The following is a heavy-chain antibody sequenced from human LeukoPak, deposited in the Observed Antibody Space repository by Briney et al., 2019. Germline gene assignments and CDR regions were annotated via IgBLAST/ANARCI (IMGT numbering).Heavy chain of an antibody. J-gene: IGHJ5*02. D-gene: IGHD6-19*01. V-gene: IGHV4-34*01. CDR3: ARGRIAVAGPYNWFAP. Sequence: SETLSLTCAVYGGSFSGYYWSWIRQPPGKGLEWIGEINHSGSTNYNPSLKSRVTISVDTSKNQFSLKLSSVTAADTAVYYCARGRIAVAGPYNWFAPWGQGTLVTVSS. CDR1: GGSFSGYY. CDR2: INHSGST.